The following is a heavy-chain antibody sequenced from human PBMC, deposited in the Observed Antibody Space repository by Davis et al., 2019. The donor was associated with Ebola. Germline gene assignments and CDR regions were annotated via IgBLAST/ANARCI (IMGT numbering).Heavy chain of an antibody. J-gene: IGHJ4*02. CDR1: GGSISSYY. D-gene: IGHD2-15*01. CDR2: INHSGST. V-gene: IGHV4-34*01. CDR3: AGRDCSGGSCAFDY. Sequence: SETLSLTCTVSGGSISSYYWSWIRQPPGKGLEWIGEINHSGSTNYNPSLKSRVTISVDTSKNQFSLKLSSVTAADTAVYYCAGRDCSGGSCAFDYWGQGTLVTVSS.